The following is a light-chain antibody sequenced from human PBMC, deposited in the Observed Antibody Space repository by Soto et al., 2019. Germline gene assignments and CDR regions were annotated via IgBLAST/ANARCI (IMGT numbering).Light chain of an antibody. CDR1: SSNIGAPYD. V-gene: IGLV1-40*01. CDR2: GDN. J-gene: IGLJ3*02. Sequence: QSVLTQPPSVSGAPGQRVTISCTGSSSNIGAPYDVHWYQHLPGTAPKLLIFGDNNRPSGVPDRFSGSKSATSASLAISGLRSEDEADYFCAVWDDRLSGPHWEFGGGTKLTVL. CDR3: AVWDDRLSGPHWE.